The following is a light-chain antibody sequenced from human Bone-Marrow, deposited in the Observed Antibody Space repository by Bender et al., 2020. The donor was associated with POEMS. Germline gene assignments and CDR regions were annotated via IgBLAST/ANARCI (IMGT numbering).Light chain of an antibody. Sequence: SHDLSQPLSVSVALGQTATFTCAGNVIGKRNVQWYQQRPGQAPVLVMYRDGNRPSGIPERFSASISGKTATLTITSAQVGDEADYYCQVWDSTTLVLFGGGTKLTVL. CDR2: RDG. CDR1: VIGKRN. J-gene: IGLJ2*01. V-gene: IGLV3-9*01. CDR3: QVWDSTTLVL.